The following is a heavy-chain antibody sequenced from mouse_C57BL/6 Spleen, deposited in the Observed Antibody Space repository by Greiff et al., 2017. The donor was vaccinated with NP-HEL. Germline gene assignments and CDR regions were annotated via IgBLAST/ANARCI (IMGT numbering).Heavy chain of an antibody. CDR2: IHPNSGST. J-gene: IGHJ1*03. Sequence: QVQLKQPGAELVKPGASVKLSCKASGYTFTSYWMHWVKQRPGQGLEWIGMIHPNSGSTNYNEKFKSKATLTVDKSSSTAYMQLSSLTSEDSAVYYCARENFYWYFDVWGTGTTVTVSS. CDR3: ARENFYWYFDV. V-gene: IGHV1-64*01. CDR1: GYTFTSYW.